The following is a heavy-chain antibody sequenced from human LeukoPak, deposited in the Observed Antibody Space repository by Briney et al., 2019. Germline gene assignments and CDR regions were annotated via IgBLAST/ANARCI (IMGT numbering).Heavy chain of an antibody. D-gene: IGHD3-22*01. V-gene: IGHV3-7*01. Sequence: PGGSLRLSCAASGFTFSSYWMSWVRQAPGKGLEWVANIKQDGSEKYYVDSVKGRFTISRDNAKNSLYLQTNSLRAEDTAVYYCARVGFRTLRYYDSSGYYPRDYWGQGTLVTVSS. CDR1: GFTFSSYW. J-gene: IGHJ4*02. CDR2: IKQDGSEK. CDR3: ARVGFRTLRYYDSSGYYPRDY.